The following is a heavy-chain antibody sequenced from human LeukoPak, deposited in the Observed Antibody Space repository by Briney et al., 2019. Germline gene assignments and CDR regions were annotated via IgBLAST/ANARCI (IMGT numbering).Heavy chain of an antibody. V-gene: IGHV4-4*02. CDR3: ATGTSWYYYY. CDR2: MYHSGST. Sequence: PSGTLSLTCAVSGGSISNVKWWSWVRQSPVKGLEWIGEMYHSGSTNYNPSVKSRVTISVDKSNHQFSLQLISVTAADTAMYYCATGTSWYYYYWGQGTLVTVSS. D-gene: IGHD6-13*01. CDR1: GGSISNVKW. J-gene: IGHJ4*02.